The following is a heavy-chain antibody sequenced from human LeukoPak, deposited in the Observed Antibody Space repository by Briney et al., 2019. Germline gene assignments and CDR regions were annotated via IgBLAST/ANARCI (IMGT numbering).Heavy chain of an antibody. J-gene: IGHJ4*02. CDR1: GFTVSSNY. CDR3: ARESWNYPRAFDY. V-gene: IGHV3-53*01. CDR2: IYSGGST. Sequence: GGSLRLSCAASGFTVSSNYMSWVSQAPGNGREWVSVIYSGGSTYYADSVKGRFTISRDNSKNTLYLQMNSLRAEDTGVYYCARESWNYPRAFDYWGQGTLVTASS. D-gene: IGHD1-7*01.